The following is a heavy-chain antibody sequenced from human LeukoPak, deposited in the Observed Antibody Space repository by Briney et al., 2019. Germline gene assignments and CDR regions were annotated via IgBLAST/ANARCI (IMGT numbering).Heavy chain of an antibody. V-gene: IGHV3-23*01. J-gene: IGHJ4*02. CDR3: AKRGYYDSSGFNHYFDY. D-gene: IGHD3-22*01. Sequence: GGSLRLSCAASGFTFSSYAMSWVRQAPGKGLEWVSAISASGGSTDSADSVKGRFTISRDKSKNTLYLQMNSLRTEDTAVYYCAKRGYYDSSGFNHYFDYWGQGTLVTVSS. CDR2: ISASGGST. CDR1: GFTFSSYA.